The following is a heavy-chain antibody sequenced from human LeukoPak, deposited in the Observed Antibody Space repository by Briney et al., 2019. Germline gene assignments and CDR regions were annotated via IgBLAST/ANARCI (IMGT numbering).Heavy chain of an antibody. D-gene: IGHD3-22*01. CDR1: GFTFSSYS. V-gene: IGHV3-21*01. Sequence: GGSLRLSCAVYGFTFSSYSMNWVRQAPGKGLEWVSSISSSSGYIYYADSVKGRFTISRDNAKNSLYLQMNSLRAEDTAVYYCARGEAYDSSGYYLDYWGQGTLVTVSS. J-gene: IGHJ4*02. CDR2: ISSSSGYI. CDR3: ARGEAYDSSGYYLDY.